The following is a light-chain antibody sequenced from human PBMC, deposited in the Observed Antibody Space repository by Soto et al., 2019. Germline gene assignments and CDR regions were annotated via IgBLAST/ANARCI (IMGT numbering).Light chain of an antibody. CDR2: EVN. V-gene: IGLV2-8*01. J-gene: IGLJ2*01. CDR1: SSDVGGYNY. CDR3: APCDDSLDVPV. Sequence: QPVLTQPPSASGSPGQSVAISCTGTSSDVGGYNYVSWYQQHPGKAPKLMIYEVNKRPSGVPDRFSGSKSGNTASLTVSGLQAEDEADYYCAPCDDSLDVPVFGGGTKVTVL.